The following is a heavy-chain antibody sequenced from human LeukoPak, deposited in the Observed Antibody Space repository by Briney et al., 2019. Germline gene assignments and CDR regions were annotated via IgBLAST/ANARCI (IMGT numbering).Heavy chain of an antibody. CDR3: AREEDGYSYGSLFDY. D-gene: IGHD5-18*01. CDR1: GGSISSGDYY. CDR2: IYYSGST. Sequence: SQTLSLTCTVSGGSISSGDYYWSWIRQPPGKGLEWIGYIYYSGSTYYNPSLKSRVTISVDTSKNQFSLKLSSVTAADTAVYYCAREEDGYSYGSLFDYWGQGTLVTVSS. J-gene: IGHJ4*02. V-gene: IGHV4-30-4*01.